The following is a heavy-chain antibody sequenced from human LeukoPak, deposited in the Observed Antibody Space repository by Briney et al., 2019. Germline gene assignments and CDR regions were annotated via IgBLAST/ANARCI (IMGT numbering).Heavy chain of an antibody. Sequence: PGRSLRLSCAASGFTFSSYAMHWVRQAPGKGLEWVAVILYDGSSKYYADSVKGRFTISRGNSENTLYLQMSSLKTDDSAVFYCARNPAAWFGELSSWFDPWGQGTLVTVSS. CDR3: ARNPAAWFGELSSWFDP. V-gene: IGHV3-30-3*01. J-gene: IGHJ5*02. D-gene: IGHD3-10*01. CDR2: ILYDGSSK. CDR1: GFTFSSYA.